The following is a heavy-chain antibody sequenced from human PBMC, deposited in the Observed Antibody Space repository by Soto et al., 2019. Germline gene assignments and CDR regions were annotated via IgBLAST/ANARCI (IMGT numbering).Heavy chain of an antibody. Sequence: SQTLSLTCVISGDSVSSNSAAWNWIRQSPSRGLEWLGRTYYRSNWYNDYAVSVNSRITITPDTSKNEFSLQLNSVTPAYTAVYYCARDGGIVGATRPYGMDVWGQGTTVTV. CDR1: GDSVSSNSAA. J-gene: IGHJ6*02. V-gene: IGHV6-1*01. CDR3: ARDGGIVGATRPYGMDV. D-gene: IGHD1-26*01. CDR2: TYYRSNWYN.